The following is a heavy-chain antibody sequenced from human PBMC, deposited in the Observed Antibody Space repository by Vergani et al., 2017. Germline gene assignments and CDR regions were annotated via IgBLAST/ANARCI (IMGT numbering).Heavy chain of an antibody. CDR3: ARADGPGSWYSSYWYFDL. CDR1: GFTFSSYA. D-gene: IGHD6-13*01. V-gene: IGHV3-64*01. Sequence: EVQLVESGGGLVQPGGSLRLSCAASGFTFSSYAMHWVRQAPGKGLEYVSAISSNGGSTYYANSVKGRFTISRDNAKNSLYLQMNSLRAGDTAVYYCARADGPGSWYSSYWYFDLWGRGTLVTVSS. CDR2: ISSNGGST. J-gene: IGHJ2*01.